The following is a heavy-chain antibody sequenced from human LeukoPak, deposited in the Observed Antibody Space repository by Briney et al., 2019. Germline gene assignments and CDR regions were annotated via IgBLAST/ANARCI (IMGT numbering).Heavy chain of an antibody. V-gene: IGHV1-46*03. J-gene: IGHJ4*02. CDR3: ARAYYYDSSGYYNFDY. CDR1: GYTFTSYY. Sequence: ASVKVSCKASGYTFTSYYMHWVRQAPGQGLEWMGIINPSGGSTNYAQKFQGRVTMTRDTSTSTVYMELSSLRSEDTAVYYCARAYYYDSSGYYNFDYWGQGTLVTVSS. CDR2: INPSGGST. D-gene: IGHD3-22*01.